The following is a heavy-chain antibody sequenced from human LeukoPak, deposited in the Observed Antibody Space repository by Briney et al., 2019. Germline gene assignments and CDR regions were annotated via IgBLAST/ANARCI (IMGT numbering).Heavy chain of an antibody. V-gene: IGHV4-39*01. J-gene: IGHJ4*02. CDR3: ARHSLNNYGSYY. CDR1: GGSISSSTYS. CDR2: IHYDGNT. Sequence: PSETLSLTCTVSGGSISSSTYSWTWIRQPPGKGLEWIGSIHYDGNTYYKPSLKSRVTISVDTSKIQFSLGLSSATAADMATYYCARHSLNNYGSYYWGQGTLVTVSS. D-gene: IGHD5-24*01.